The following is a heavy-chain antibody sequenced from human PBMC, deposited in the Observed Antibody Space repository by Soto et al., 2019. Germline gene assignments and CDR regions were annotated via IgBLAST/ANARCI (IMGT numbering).Heavy chain of an antibody. Sequence: QVQLVQSGAEVKKPGASVKVSCKASGYNFTNYDINWVRQASGQGLEWMGWMNPKNGDTGFAQNFQGRVTMTRNTSISTAYMELSSLRSEDTAVYYCARVPTDSTTRDHWGQGTLVTVSS. CDR3: ARVPTDSTTRDH. CDR2: MNPKNGDT. CDR1: GYNFTNYD. J-gene: IGHJ4*02. V-gene: IGHV1-8*01. D-gene: IGHD1-1*01.